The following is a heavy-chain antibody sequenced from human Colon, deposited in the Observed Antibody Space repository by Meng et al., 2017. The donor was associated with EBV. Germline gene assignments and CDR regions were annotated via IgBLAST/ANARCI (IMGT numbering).Heavy chain of an antibody. D-gene: IGHD2-21*01. Sequence: QGQRQQWGAGLLRPSAARSPPGAVSGGPSSGYHWSWIRQSPGKGLEWIGEINYSGSTSYNPSLKSRVTISADTSKNQFSLRLNSVTAADTAVYYCRHAYCNHIDGCSDNWGQGTLVTVSS. CDR1: GGPSSGYH. J-gene: IGHJ4*02. V-gene: IGHV4-34*01. CDR2: INYSGST. CDR3: RHAYCNHIDGCSDN.